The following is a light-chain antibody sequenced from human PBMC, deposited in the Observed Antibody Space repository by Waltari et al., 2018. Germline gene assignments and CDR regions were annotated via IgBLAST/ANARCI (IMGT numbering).Light chain of an antibody. CDR3: QQYGSSSGYT. CDR2: GAS. CDR1: QSVSSSY. V-gene: IGKV3-20*01. Sequence: EIVLTQSPGTLSLSPGERATLSCRASQSVSSSYLAWYRQKPGQAPRLLIYGASSRATVIPDRFGGSGSVTDFTLTISRLEPEDFAVYYCQQYGSSSGYTFGQGTKLEIK. J-gene: IGKJ2*01.